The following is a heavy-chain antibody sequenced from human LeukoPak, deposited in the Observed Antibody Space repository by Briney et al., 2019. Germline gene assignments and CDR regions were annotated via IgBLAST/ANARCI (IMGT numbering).Heavy chain of an antibody. V-gene: IGHV4-59*02. J-gene: IGHJ6*03. Sequence: SETLSLTCTVSGDSVNNYYWIWLREPPGKGLEGIGYIYYSANTLNTNASPSLKSRSNISVDASSNQLSPMVNSVTADDTAVYYCARDSEVEIFGGARSYYYYSMDVWGKGTTVTVSS. CDR2: IYYSANTLNT. CDR1: GDSVNNYY. CDR3: ARDSEVEIFGGARSYYYYSMDV. D-gene: IGHD3-3*01.